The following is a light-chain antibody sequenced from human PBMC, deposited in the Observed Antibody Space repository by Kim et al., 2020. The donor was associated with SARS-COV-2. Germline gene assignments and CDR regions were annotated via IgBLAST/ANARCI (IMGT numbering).Light chain of an antibody. Sequence: SYELTQPPSVSVSPGQTASITCSGDKLGDKYACWYQQRSGQSPVLVIYEDSKRPSGIPERFSGSNSENTATLTISGTQAMDEADYYCQAWDSSTVVFGGGTQLTV. CDR2: EDS. CDR1: KLGDKY. V-gene: IGLV3-1*01. CDR3: QAWDSSTVV. J-gene: IGLJ2*01.